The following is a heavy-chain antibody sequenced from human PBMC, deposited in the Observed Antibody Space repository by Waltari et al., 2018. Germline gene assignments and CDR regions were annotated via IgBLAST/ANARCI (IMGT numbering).Heavy chain of an antibody. CDR2: IHTSGSP. V-gene: IGHV4-59*02. Sequence: QVQLQESGPGLVKPSETLSLTCSVSGGSVSTYYWCWICQPPGKGLEWIASIHTSGSPTPNPSLKTRLRIARDTSKNPCSLTLNSVTTADTAVYYWARDVGLRGWFDPWGQGTLVTVSS. J-gene: IGHJ5*02. D-gene: IGHD4-17*01. CDR1: GGSVSTYY. CDR3: ARDVGLRGWFDP.